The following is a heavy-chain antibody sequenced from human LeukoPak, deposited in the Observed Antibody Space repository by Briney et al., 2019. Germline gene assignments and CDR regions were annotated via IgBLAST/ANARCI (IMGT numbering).Heavy chain of an antibody. D-gene: IGHD6-13*01. V-gene: IGHV1-18*01. J-gene: IGHJ5*02. Sequence: ASVTVSCKASGYTFTSYGISWVRQAPGQGLEWMGWISAYNGNTNYAQKLQGRVTMTTDTFTSTAYMELRSLRSDDTAVYYCARVGIAAAGMGGWFDPWGQGTLVTVSS. CDR1: GYTFTSYG. CDR3: ARVGIAAAGMGGWFDP. CDR2: ISAYNGNT.